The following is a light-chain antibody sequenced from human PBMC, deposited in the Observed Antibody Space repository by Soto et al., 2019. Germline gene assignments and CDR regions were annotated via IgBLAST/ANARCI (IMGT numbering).Light chain of an antibody. CDR3: QRYGGSPPVT. CDR2: SAS. J-gene: IGKJ4*01. CDR1: QSFSSSN. Sequence: EVVLTQSPGTLSLSPGERATLSCRASQSFSSSNLAWYQHKPGQPPKLIVYSASRRATGIPDRFSGSGSGGDVFLTISRLEPEDFAVYYCQRYGGSPPVTFGGGTKVDIK. V-gene: IGKV3-20*01.